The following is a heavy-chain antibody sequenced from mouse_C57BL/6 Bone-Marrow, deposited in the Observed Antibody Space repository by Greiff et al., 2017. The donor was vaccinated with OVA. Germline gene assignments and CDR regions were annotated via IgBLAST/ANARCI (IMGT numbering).Heavy chain of an antibody. CDR2: INPDSSTI. D-gene: IGHD1-2*01. CDR3: ARHYGPCYAMDY. CDR1: GIDFSRYW. Sequence: DVKLLESGGGLVQPGGSLKLSCAASGIDFSRYWMSWVRRAPGKGLEWIGEINPDSSTINYAPSLKDKFIISRDNAKNTLYLQMSKVRSEDTALYYCARHYGPCYAMDYWGQGTSVTVSS. J-gene: IGHJ4*01. V-gene: IGHV4-1*01.